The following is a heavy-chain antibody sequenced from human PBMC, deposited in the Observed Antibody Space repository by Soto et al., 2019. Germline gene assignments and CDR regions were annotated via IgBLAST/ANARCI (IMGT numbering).Heavy chain of an antibody. D-gene: IGHD3-10*01. CDR2: ISSSGSNS. J-gene: IGHJ4*02. CDR3: PKRLVGVWFGELLLNSTVSVAFDX. Sequence: WGSLRLSCAASGFTFSSYAMSWVRQAPGKGLEWISSISSSGSNSYQADSVKGRFTISRDNSINTLYLKMNSLRVEDTAVYYCPKRLVGVWFGELLLNSTVSVAFDXWGQGVLVTVSX. CDR1: GFTFSSYA. V-gene: IGHV3-23*01.